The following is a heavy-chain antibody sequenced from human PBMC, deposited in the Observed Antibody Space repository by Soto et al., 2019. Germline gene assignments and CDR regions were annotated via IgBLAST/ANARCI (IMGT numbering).Heavy chain of an antibody. CDR2: IIPIFGTA. CDR1: GGTFSSYA. V-gene: IGHV1-69*06. CDR3: AEAGIAAAGWFDP. J-gene: IGHJ5*02. D-gene: IGHD6-13*01. Sequence: QVQLVQSGAEVKKPWSSVKVSCKASGGTFSSYAISWVRQAPGQGLEWMGGIIPIFGTANYAQKFQGRVTITADKYTSSAYMELSSLRSEDTAVYYCAEAGIAAAGWFDPWGQGTLVTVSS.